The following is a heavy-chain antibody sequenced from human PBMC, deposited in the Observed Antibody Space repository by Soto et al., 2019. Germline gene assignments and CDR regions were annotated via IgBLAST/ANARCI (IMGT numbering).Heavy chain of an antibody. CDR2: IIPIFGTA. J-gene: IGHJ3*02. Sequence: QVQLVQSGAEVKKPGSSVKVSCKASGGTFSSYAISWVRQAPGQGLEWMGGIIPIFGTANYAQKFQGRVTITADEYTSTAYMELSSLRSEDTAVYYCARDNLLYYYDSSGNAFDIWDQGTMVTVSS. D-gene: IGHD3-22*01. CDR1: GGTFSSYA. CDR3: ARDNLLYYYDSSGNAFDI. V-gene: IGHV1-69*12.